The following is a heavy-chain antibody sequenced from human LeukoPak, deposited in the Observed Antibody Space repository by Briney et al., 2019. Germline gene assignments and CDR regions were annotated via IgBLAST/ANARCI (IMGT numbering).Heavy chain of an antibody. V-gene: IGHV4-38-2*02. D-gene: IGHD3-9*01. CDR3: ARAVGSFDWLPLFDY. CDR2: IYHSGIT. Sequence: PSETLSLTCTVSGYSIRSGFYWGWIRQPPGKGLEWIGNIYHSGITYYTPSLKSRVTISVDTSKNQFYLKQSSVTAADTAVYYCARAVGSFDWLPLFDYWGQGTLVTVSS. CDR1: GYSIRSGFY. J-gene: IGHJ4*02.